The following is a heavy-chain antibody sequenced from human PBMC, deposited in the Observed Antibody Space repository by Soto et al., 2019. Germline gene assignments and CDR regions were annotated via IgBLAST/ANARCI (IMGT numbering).Heavy chain of an antibody. CDR3: ANKLYCTNGVCYSSNRQYYYFYGMDV. Sequence: SVKVSCNASGGTCSSYAISWVRQAPGQGLEWMGGIIPICGTANYAQKFQGRVTNTADQTASTAYKELSSLRSEDTAVYYWANKLYCTNGVCYSSNRQYYYFYGMDVWGQGTTVPAS. CDR2: IIPICGTA. J-gene: IGHJ6*02. V-gene: IGHV1-69*01. D-gene: IGHD2-8*01. CDR1: GGTCSSYA.